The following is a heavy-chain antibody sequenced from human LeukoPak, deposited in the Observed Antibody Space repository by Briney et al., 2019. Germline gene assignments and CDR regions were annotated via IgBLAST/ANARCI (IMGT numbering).Heavy chain of an antibody. D-gene: IGHD2-15*01. CDR2: LSGGGDNA. Sequence: KTGGSLRLSCAASGFIFSSYSMNWVRQAPGKGLEWVSGLSGGGDNAYYADSVKGRFTISRDNAKKSLYLQMNSLRAEDTAVYYCARALGYCSGGSCLTAYYGMDVWGQGTTVTVSS. CDR3: ARALGYCSGGSCLTAYYGMDV. V-gene: IGHV3-21*01. CDR1: GFIFSSYS. J-gene: IGHJ6*02.